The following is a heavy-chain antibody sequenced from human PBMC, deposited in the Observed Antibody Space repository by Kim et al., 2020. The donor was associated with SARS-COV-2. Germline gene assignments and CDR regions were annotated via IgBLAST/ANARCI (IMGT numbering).Heavy chain of an antibody. CDR3: ARGIAAALVLDF. CDR1: GFAFTSYG. D-gene: IGHD6-13*01. J-gene: IGHJ4*02. CDR2: IWYDGSNQ. Sequence: GGSLRLSCAASGFAFTSYGMHWVRQAPGKGLEWVAVIWYDGSNQYYADSVKGRFTISRDNSKNTLYLQMNSLRTGDTAVYYCARGIAAALVLDFWGQGT. V-gene: IGHV3-33*01.